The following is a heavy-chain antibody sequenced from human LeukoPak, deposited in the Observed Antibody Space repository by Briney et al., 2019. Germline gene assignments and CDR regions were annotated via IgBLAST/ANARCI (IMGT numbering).Heavy chain of an antibody. CDR3: AKGLDYGDSHLY. J-gene: IGHJ4*02. Sequence: QSGGSLRLSCAASGFTFSKYAISWVRQAPGKGLEWVSAISGGGDSTYYADSVKGRFTISRDNLKNILYLQMNSLRADDTAVYYCAKGLDYGDSHLYWGQGTLVTVSS. D-gene: IGHD4-17*01. CDR1: GFTFSKYA. V-gene: IGHV3-23*01. CDR2: ISGGGDST.